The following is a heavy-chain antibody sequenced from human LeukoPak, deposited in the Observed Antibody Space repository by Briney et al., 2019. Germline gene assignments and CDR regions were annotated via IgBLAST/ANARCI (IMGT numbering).Heavy chain of an antibody. V-gene: IGHV3-23*01. Sequence: PGGSLRLSCAASGFTFSSYAMSWVRQAPGKGLEWVSAISGSGGSTYYADSVKGRFTISRDNSKNTLYLQMNSLRAEDTAVYYCAKGDFNCGGDCYYAFDIWGQGTMVTVSS. J-gene: IGHJ3*02. CDR3: AKGDFNCGGDCYYAFDI. CDR1: GFTFSSYA. D-gene: IGHD2-21*01. CDR2: ISGSGGST.